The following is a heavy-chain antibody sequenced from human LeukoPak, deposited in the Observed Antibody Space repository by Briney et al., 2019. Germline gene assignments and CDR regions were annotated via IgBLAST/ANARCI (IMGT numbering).Heavy chain of an antibody. Sequence: GGSLRLSCAASGFTFSSYAMSWVRQPPGKGLEWVSAICGSGGSTYYADSVKGRFTISRDNSKNTLYLQMNSLRAEDTAVYYCAKDPPKLLWFGELNFDYWGQGTLVTVSS. CDR1: GFTFSSYA. J-gene: IGHJ4*02. V-gene: IGHV3-23*01. D-gene: IGHD3-10*01. CDR3: AKDPPKLLWFGELNFDY. CDR2: ICGSGGST.